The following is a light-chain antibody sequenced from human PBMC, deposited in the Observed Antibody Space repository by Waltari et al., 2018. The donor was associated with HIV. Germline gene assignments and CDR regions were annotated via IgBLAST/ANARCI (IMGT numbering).Light chain of an antibody. CDR2: DAS. CDR1: QNIGSH. Sequence: EIVLTQSPVTLSLSAGEGATLSCRASQNIGSHLAWYQQNPGLAPRLLIFDASSRATGIPARFSGGGSGTDFTLTISSLEPEDFAVYFCQQRSNWPPSLTFGGGTKVEIK. V-gene: IGKV3-11*01. CDR3: QQRSNWPPSLT. J-gene: IGKJ4*01.